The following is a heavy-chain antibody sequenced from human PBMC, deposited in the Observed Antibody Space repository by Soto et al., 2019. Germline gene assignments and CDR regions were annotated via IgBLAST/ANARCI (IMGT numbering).Heavy chain of an antibody. CDR3: ARQGRWLQSGVDY. CDR2: IYYSGST. V-gene: IGHV4-59*08. Sequence: ETLSLTCTVSGGSISSYYWSWIRQPPGKGLEWIGYIYYSGSTNYNPSLKNRVTISVDTSKNQFSLKLSSVTAADTAVYYCARQGRWLQSGVDYWGQGTLVTVSS. CDR1: GGSISSYY. D-gene: IGHD5-12*01. J-gene: IGHJ4*02.